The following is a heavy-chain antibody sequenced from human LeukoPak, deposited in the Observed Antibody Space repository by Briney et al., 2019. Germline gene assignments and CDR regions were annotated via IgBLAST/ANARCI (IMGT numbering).Heavy chain of an antibody. V-gene: IGHV4-34*01. CDR3: ARAADYHGSGSQLGY. CDR2: INHSGNT. J-gene: IGHJ4*02. Sequence: SETLSLTCAGYGGSFSGYYWSWIRQPPGKGLEWMGGINHSGNTKYNPSLKSRVTVSVDTSKNQFSLELSSVTAADTAVYYCARAADYHGSGSQLGYWGQGILVTVSS. CDR1: GGSFSGYY. D-gene: IGHD3-10*01.